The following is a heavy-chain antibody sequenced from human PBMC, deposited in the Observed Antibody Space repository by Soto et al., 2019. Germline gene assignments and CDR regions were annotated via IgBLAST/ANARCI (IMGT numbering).Heavy chain of an antibody. D-gene: IGHD3-16*02. CDR1: GGSVSSGSYY. J-gene: IGHJ4*02. Sequence: SETLSLTCTVSGGSVSSGSYYWSWIRQPPGKGLEWIGYIYYSGSTNYNPSLKSRVTISVDTSKNQFSLKLSSVTAADTAVYYCARGLTMGALPSLFPYSAQRTPVTVSS. CDR3: ARGLTMGALPSLFPY. CDR2: IYYSGST. V-gene: IGHV4-61*01.